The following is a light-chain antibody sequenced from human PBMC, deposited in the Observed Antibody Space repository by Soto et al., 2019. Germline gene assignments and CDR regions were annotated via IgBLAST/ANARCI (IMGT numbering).Light chain of an antibody. V-gene: IGLV2-14*01. CDR1: SSDVGGYDY. J-gene: IGLJ1*01. CDR2: DVS. Sequence: QSALTQPASVSGSPGQSITISCTGTSSDVGGYDYVSWYQQHPGKAPKLMIYDVSNRPSGISNRFSASKSGNTASLTISGPQAEDEADYYCSSYTSSSTLRVFGTGTK. CDR3: SSYTSSSTLRV.